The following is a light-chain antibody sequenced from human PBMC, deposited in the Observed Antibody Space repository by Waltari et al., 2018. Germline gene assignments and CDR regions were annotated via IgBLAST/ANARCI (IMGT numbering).Light chain of an antibody. Sequence: DIVMTQSPDSLAVSLGEKATINCKSSQSVLYNSINKNYFAWYQQKPGQPPKLLIYWASTRESGVPDRFSGSGSGTDFTLTISSLQAEDVAVYYCQQYYSAPLTFGGGTKVEIK. V-gene: IGKV4-1*01. CDR2: WAS. CDR1: QSVLYNSINKNY. CDR3: QQYYSAPLT. J-gene: IGKJ4*01.